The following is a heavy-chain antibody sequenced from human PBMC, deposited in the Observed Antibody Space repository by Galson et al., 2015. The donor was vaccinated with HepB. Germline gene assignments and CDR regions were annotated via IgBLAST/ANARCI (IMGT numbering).Heavy chain of an antibody. CDR2: ISSDNSAI. Sequence: SLRLSCAASGFSLTWAHMNWVRQAPGKGLEWVSYISSDNSAIYYADSVKGRFTISRDNAKNSLYLQMNSLRAEDTAIYYCARDRANWGVDYWGQGTLVTVSS. V-gene: IGHV3-48*01. J-gene: IGHJ4*02. CDR3: ARDRANWGVDY. CDR1: GFSLTWAH. D-gene: IGHD7-27*01.